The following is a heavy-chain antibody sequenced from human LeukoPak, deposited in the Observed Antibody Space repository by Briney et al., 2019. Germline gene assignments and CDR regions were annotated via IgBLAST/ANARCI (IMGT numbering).Heavy chain of an antibody. CDR3: ARDWGRRTAPFDH. V-gene: IGHV3-21*01. D-gene: IGHD3-16*01. CDR1: GFTFSNYG. CDR2: IRSNGNV. J-gene: IGHJ4*02. Sequence: PGGSLRLSCAASGFTFSNYGMNWVRQSLEKGLDWVSSIRSNGNVYYADSVKGRFTISRDNAENSLSLQMNSLTPEDAAIYFCARDWGRRTAPFDHWGRGTRVTVSS.